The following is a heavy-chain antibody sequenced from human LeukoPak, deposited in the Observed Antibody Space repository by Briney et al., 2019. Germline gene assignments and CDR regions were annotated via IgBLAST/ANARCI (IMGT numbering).Heavy chain of an antibody. CDR1: GFTFSSYA. CDR2: ISGSGSST. CDR3: AKDPLLWFGSYYFDY. J-gene: IGHJ4*02. D-gene: IGHD3-10*01. V-gene: IGHV3-23*01. Sequence: PGGSLRLSCAASGFTFSSYAMSWVRQAPGKGLEWVSAISGSGSSTYYADSVKGRFTISRDNSKNTLYLQMNSLRAEDTAVYYCAKDPLLWFGSYYFDYWGQGTLVTVSS.